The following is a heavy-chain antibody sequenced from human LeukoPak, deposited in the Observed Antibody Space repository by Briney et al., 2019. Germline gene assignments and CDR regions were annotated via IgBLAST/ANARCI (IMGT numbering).Heavy chain of an antibody. J-gene: IGHJ4*02. D-gene: IGHD6-13*01. CDR1: GGSFSGCY. CDR2: INHSGST. Sequence: SETLSLTCAVYGGSFSGCYWSWIRQPPGKGLEWIGEINHSGSTNYNPSLKSRVTISVDTSKNQFSLKLSSVTAADTAVYYCARGIHFVWYGGGYFDYWGQGTLVTVSS. V-gene: IGHV4-34*01. CDR3: ARGIHFVWYGGGYFDY.